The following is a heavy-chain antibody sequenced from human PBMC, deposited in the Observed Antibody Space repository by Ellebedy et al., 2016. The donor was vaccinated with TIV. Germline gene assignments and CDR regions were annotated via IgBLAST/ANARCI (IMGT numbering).Heavy chain of an antibody. V-gene: IGHV3-33*01. CDR3: TRERGYGYVYDY. Sequence: GESLKISCAASGFTFSIYGMHWVRQAPGKGLEWVTVLWYDGSREYYADAVKGRFNVSRNNSKNTLYLQMSSLRTEDTAIYYCTRERGYGYVYDYWGQGTLVTVSS. D-gene: IGHD5-18*01. CDR1: GFTFSIYG. CDR2: LWYDGSRE. J-gene: IGHJ4*02.